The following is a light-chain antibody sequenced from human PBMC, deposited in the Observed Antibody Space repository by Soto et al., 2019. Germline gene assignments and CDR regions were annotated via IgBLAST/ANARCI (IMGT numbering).Light chain of an antibody. CDR3: QQYNNWPIT. CDR2: GAS. CDR1: QSVSSN. V-gene: IGKV3-15*01. Sequence: EIVMTQSPATLSVSPGERATLSCRASQSVSSNLAWYQQQPGQAPRLLIYGASTRATGIPARFSGSGSGTEFTLTISRLQSEDFAVYYCQQYNNWPITFGGGTKVEIK. J-gene: IGKJ4*01.